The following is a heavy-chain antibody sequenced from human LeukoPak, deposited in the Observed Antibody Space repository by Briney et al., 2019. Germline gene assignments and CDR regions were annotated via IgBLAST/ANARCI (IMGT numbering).Heavy chain of an antibody. D-gene: IGHD6-13*01. CDR1: GFTFTSYG. J-gene: IGHJ6*02. V-gene: IGHV3-23*01. CDR2: ISSSGGST. CDR3: ARDRGTIAAAGLYYYGMDV. Sequence: GGSLRLSCAATGFTFTSYGMSWVRQAPGKGLEWVSGISSSGGSTFYADSVKGRFTISRDNSKNTLYLQMNSLRAEDTAVYYCARDRGTIAAAGLYYYGMDVWGQGTTVTVSS.